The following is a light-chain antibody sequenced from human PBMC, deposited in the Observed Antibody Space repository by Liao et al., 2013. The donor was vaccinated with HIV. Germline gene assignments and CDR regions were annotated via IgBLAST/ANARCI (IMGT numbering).Light chain of an antibody. J-gene: IGLJ2*01. CDR1: KLGDKY. Sequence: SYELTQPPSVSVSPGQTASIICSGDKLGDKYVCWYQQKPGQSPVLVIYQDNNRPSGIPERFSGSNSGNTATLTISGTQPMDEADYYCQAWDSSVVFGGGTKLTVL. CDR2: QDN. V-gene: IGLV3-1*01. CDR3: QAWDSSVV.